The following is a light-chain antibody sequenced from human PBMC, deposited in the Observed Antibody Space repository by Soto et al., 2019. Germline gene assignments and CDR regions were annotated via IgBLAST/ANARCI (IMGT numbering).Light chain of an antibody. CDR1: SGYSNYK. CDR2: VGTGGIVG. CDR3: GADHGSGSNFVVV. Sequence: QSVLTQPPSASASLGASVTLTCTLSSGYSNYKVDWYPQRPGKGPRFVMRVGTGGIVGSKGDGIPDRFSVLGSGLNRYLTIKNIQEEDESDYHCGADHGSGSNFVVVFGGGTQLTVL. J-gene: IGLJ2*01. V-gene: IGLV9-49*01.